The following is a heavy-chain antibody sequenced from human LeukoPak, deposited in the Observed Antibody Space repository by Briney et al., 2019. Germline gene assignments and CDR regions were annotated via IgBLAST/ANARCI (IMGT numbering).Heavy chain of an antibody. CDR2: INPSSGGT. J-gene: IGHJ5*02. Sequence: GASVKVSCKASGYTFTGYYIHWVRQAPGQGLEWMGWINPSSGGTNFTQKFQGRVTMTRDTSISTAYMELSRLRFDDTAIYYCARDPYRGDRRLGRLYGWFDPWGQGTLVTVSS. D-gene: IGHD2-21*02. V-gene: IGHV1-2*02. CDR3: ARDPYRGDRRLGRLYGWFDP. CDR1: GYTFTGYY.